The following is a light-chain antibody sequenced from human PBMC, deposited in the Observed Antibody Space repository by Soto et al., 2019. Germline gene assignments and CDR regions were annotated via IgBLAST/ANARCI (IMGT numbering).Light chain of an antibody. Sequence: EIVLTQSKATLSLSPGERATLSCRASQSVSSYLAWYQQKPGQAPRLLIYDASNRATGIPARFSGSGSGTDFTLTISSLEPEDFAVYYCQQRSNWPQLTFGGGTKVDIK. V-gene: IGKV3-11*01. CDR3: QQRSNWPQLT. CDR2: DAS. CDR1: QSVSSY. J-gene: IGKJ4*01.